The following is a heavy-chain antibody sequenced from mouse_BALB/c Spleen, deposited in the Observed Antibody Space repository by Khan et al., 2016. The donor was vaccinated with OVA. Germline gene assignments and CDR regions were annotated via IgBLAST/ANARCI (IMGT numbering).Heavy chain of an antibody. D-gene: IGHD2-3*01. CDR3: AREGDDGGLAY. CDR1: GFTFSDYY. J-gene: IGHJ3*01. Sequence: EVQLQESGGGLVQPGGSLKLSCATSGFTFSDYYMYWVRQTPEKRLEWVAYISNRGSTTYYPDTVRGRFTISRDNAKNTLYLQMSRLKSEDTAMYYCAREGDDGGLAYWGQGTLVTVSA. V-gene: IGHV5-12*02. CDR2: ISNRGSTT.